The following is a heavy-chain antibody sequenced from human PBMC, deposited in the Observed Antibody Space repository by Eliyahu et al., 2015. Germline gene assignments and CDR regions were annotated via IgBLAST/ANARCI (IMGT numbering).Heavy chain of an antibody. CDR2: INPYDDTT. CDR3: STGRDGDP. V-gene: IGHV1-46*03. J-gene: IGHJ5*02. Sequence: QVHLVQSGAEVKKPGASVKVSCKASGYTFTSYFIHWVRQAPGQGLEWMGIINPYDDTTNYAQNFRGRVTMTKDTSTSTIYMELSGLRSDDTAVYYCSTGRDGDPWGQGTLVTVSS. CDR1: GYTFTSYF. D-gene: IGHD4-17*01.